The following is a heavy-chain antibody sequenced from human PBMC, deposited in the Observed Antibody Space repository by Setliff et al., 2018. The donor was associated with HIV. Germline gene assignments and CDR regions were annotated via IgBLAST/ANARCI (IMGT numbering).Heavy chain of an antibody. CDR1: GFTFSTYA. D-gene: IGHD3-3*01. CDR2: ISGSGYP. V-gene: IGHV3-23*01. J-gene: IGHJ3*01. CDR3: AKQRYYDGNDGFDV. Sequence: PGESLKISCVASGFTFSTYAINWVRLAPGKGLEWVSSISGSGYPYYADSVKGRFTISRDNSKNTLFLQMDSLRAEDTALYYCAKQRYYDGNDGFDVWGQETMVTVSS.